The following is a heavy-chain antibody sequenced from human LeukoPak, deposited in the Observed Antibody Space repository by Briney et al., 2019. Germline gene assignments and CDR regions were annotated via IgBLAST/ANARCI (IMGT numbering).Heavy chain of an antibody. Sequence: ASVKVSCKASGYTFTGYYMHWVRQAPGQGLEWMGWINPNSGGTNYAQKFQGRVTMTRDTSISTAYMELSRLRSDDTAVYYCARDCSDFWSGYYKDYWGQGTLVTVSS. J-gene: IGHJ4*02. V-gene: IGHV1-2*02. CDR2: INPNSGGT. CDR3: ARDCSDFWSGYYKDY. D-gene: IGHD3-3*01. CDR1: GYTFTGYY.